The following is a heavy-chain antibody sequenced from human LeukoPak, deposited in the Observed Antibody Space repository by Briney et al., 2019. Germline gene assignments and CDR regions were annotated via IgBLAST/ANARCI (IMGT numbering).Heavy chain of an antibody. CDR3: VRQQTPHGNFDY. Sequence: GGSLRLSCAASGFTFSSYAMHWVRQAPGKGLEWVSVIYGGGSTYYADSVKGRFTISRDNSKNTLYLQMNSLRAEDTAVYYCVRQQTPHGNFDYWGQGTLVTVSS. D-gene: IGHD1-26*01. J-gene: IGHJ4*02. CDR1: GFTFSSYA. CDR2: IYGGGST. V-gene: IGHV3-66*04.